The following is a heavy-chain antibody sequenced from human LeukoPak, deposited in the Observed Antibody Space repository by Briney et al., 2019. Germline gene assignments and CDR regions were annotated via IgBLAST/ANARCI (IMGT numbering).Heavy chain of an antibody. D-gene: IGHD6-6*01. CDR3: ARGKGGYSSSFYYYYYMDV. J-gene: IGHJ6*03. CDR2: SNYSGST. V-gene: IGHV4-39*07. CDR1: GGSISSSSYY. Sequence: PSETLSLTCTVSGGSISSSSYYWSWIRPPPGKGLEWIGSSNYSGSTNYNPSLKSRVTISVDTSKNQFSLKLSSVTAADTAVYYCARGKGGYSSSFYYYYYMDVWGKGTTVTVSS.